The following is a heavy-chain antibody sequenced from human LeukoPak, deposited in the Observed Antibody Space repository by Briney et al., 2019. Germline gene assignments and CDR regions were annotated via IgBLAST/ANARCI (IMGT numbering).Heavy chain of an antibody. CDR1: GFTFSSYA. J-gene: IGHJ4*02. CDR2: ISGGGGST. D-gene: IGHD3-22*01. Sequence: PGGSLRLSCAASGFTFSSYAMSWVRQAPGKGLEWVSAISGGGGSTYYADSVKGRFTISRDNSKNTLYLQMNSLRAEDTAVYYCALSSGYQRYFDYWGQGTLVTVSS. V-gene: IGHV3-23*01. CDR3: ALSSGYQRYFDY.